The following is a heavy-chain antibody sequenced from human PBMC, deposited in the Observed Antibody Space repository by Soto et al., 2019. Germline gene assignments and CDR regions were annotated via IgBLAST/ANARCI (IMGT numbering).Heavy chain of an antibody. CDR3: ARDGDGSGSYDYYYGMDV. D-gene: IGHD3-10*01. Sequence: ASVKVSCKASGGTFSSYAISWVRQAPGQGLEWMGGIIPIFGTANYAQKFQGRVTITADKSTSKAYMELSSLRSEDTAVYYCARDGDGSGSYDYYYGMDVWCQGTTVTVSS. J-gene: IGHJ6*02. CDR1: GGTFSSYA. CDR2: IIPIFGTA. V-gene: IGHV1-69*06.